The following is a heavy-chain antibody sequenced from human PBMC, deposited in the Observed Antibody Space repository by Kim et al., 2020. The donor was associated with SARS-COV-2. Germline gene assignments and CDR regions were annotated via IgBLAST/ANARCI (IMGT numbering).Heavy chain of an antibody. CDR1: CDFIRSHTSY. CDR3: GRAPDS. CDR2: MYHSGDT. J-gene: IGHJ4*02. V-gene: IGHV4-39*01. Sequence: SETLSLTCTVSCDFIRSHTSYWGWIRQPPGKGLEWIGSMYHSGDTYYNPSLKSRVTISEDTSKNQFSLKVTSVSDADTAVYYCGRAPDSWGQGTLVTVSS.